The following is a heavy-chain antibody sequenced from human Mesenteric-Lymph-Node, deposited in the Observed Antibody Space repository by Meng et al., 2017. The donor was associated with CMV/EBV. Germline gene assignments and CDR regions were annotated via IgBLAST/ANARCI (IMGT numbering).Heavy chain of an antibody. J-gene: IGHJ4*02. CDR3: ARVRYYDTTGPPGV. Sequence: ASVKVSCKASGYTFTGYHIHWVRQAPGQGLEWLGWINPKNGDTRFAQTFKGRVSMTRDTSISTAYMDLSSLRSDDTAVYYYARVRYYDTTGPPGVWGQGTLVTVSS. V-gene: IGHV1-2*02. CDR1: GYTFTGYH. D-gene: IGHD3-22*01. CDR2: INPKNGDT.